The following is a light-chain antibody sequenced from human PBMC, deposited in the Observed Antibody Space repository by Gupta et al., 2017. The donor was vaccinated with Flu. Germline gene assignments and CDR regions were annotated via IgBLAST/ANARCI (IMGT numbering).Light chain of an antibody. CDR2: GAS. V-gene: IGKV3-20*01. CDR1: QTISSSY. Sequence: TLSLSPGEGAPLSCRASQTISSSYLAWYQQKPGQAPRLLIYGASSRATGVPDRFSGSGSGTDFTLTISRLEPGDFAVYYCQQYGSSPPWTFGQGTKVEIK. CDR3: QQYGSSPPWT. J-gene: IGKJ1*01.